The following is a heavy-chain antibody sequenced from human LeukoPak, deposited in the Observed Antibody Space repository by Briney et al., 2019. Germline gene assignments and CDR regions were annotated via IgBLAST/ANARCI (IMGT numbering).Heavy chain of an antibody. CDR1: GGSISSYY. CDR3: ASSEATTTPPPYGMDV. J-gene: IGHJ6*02. V-gene: IGHV4-59*06. Sequence: SETLSLTCTVSGGSISSYYWTWIRQHPGKGLEWIGYIYYSGSTFYNPSLKNRVTISVDMSKNQFSLKLNSVTAADTAVYYCASSEATTTPPPYGMDVWGQGTTVTVSS. CDR2: IYYSGST. D-gene: IGHD5-12*01.